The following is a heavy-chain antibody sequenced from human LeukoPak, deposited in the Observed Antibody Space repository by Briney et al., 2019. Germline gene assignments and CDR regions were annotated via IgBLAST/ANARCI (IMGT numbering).Heavy chain of an antibody. CDR1: GGSITPYY. D-gene: IGHD2-15*01. J-gene: IGHJ5*02. Sequence: SAETLCLTCTVSGGSITPYYWNWIRQPPGKGLEWTGYISYSGNTNYNPSLKSRVSISVDTSNNHFSLKVTSVTSADTAMYYCARDSGGSNNWFDPWGQGTLVTVSS. CDR3: ARDSGGSNNWFDP. V-gene: IGHV4-59*01. CDR2: ISYSGNT.